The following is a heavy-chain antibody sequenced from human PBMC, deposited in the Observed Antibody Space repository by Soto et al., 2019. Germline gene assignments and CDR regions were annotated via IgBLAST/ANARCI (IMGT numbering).Heavy chain of an antibody. CDR1: GFTFDDYT. Sequence: GGSLRLSCAASGFTFDDYTMHWVRQAPGKGLEWVSLISWDGGSTYYADSVKGRFTISRDNSKNSLYLQMNSLRTEDTALYYCAKDLRSSSWGYGMDVWGQGTTVTVS. CDR3: AKDLRSSSWGYGMDV. J-gene: IGHJ6*02. D-gene: IGHD6-6*01. CDR2: ISWDGGST. V-gene: IGHV3-43*01.